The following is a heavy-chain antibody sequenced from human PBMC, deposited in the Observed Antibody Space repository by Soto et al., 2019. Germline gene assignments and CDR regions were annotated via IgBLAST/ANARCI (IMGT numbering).Heavy chain of an antibody. Sequence: ASVKVSCKASGYTFTSYGISWVRQAPGQGLEWMGWIRAYNGNTNYAQKLQGRVTMTTDTSTSTAYMELRSLRSDDTAVYYCARDGTYYYDSSHKAHDAFDIWGQGTMVTVSS. CDR1: GYTFTSYG. CDR2: IRAYNGNT. D-gene: IGHD3-22*01. CDR3: ARDGTYYYDSSHKAHDAFDI. V-gene: IGHV1-18*04. J-gene: IGHJ3*02.